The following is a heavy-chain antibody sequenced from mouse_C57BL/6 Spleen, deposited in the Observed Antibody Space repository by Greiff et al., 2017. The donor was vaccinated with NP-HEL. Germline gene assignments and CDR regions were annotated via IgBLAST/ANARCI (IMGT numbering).Heavy chain of an antibody. J-gene: IGHJ2*01. Sequence: EVQLQQSGPELVKPGASVKISCKASGYTFTDYYMNWVKQSHGKSLEWIGDINPNNGGTSYNQKFKGKATLTVDKSSSTAYMELRSLTSEDSAVYYCARSGGSSSFDYWGQGTTLTVSS. V-gene: IGHV1-26*01. CDR1: GYTFTDYY. D-gene: IGHD1-1*01. CDR3: ARSGGSSSFDY. CDR2: INPNNGGT.